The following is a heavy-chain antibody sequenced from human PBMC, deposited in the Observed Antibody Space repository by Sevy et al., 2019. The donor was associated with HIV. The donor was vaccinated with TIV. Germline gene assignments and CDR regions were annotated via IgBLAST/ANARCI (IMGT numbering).Heavy chain of an antibody. CDR1: GFTVSSNY. D-gene: IGHD3-10*01. CDR3: ARSPGGFGELSFDY. V-gene: IGHV3-53*01. Sequence: GGSLRLSCAASGFTVSSNYMSWVRQAPGKGLEWVSVIYSGGSTYSADSVKGRFTISRDNSKNTLYLQMNSLRAEDTAVYYCARSPGGFGELSFDYWGQGTLVTVSS. J-gene: IGHJ4*02. CDR2: IYSGGST.